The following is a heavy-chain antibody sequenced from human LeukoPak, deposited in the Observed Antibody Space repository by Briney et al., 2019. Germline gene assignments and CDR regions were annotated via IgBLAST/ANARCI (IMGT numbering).Heavy chain of an antibody. CDR2: ISAYNGNT. CDR3: ARSYGSGSYPPYFDY. V-gene: IGHV1-18*04. CDR1: GYTFTGYY. J-gene: IGHJ4*02. Sequence: ASVKVSCKASGYTFTGYYMHWVRQAPGQGLEWMGWISAYNGNTNHAQKLQGRVTITTDTSTSTAYMELRSLRSDDTAVYYCARSYGSGSYPPYFDYWGQGTLVTVSS. D-gene: IGHD3-10*01.